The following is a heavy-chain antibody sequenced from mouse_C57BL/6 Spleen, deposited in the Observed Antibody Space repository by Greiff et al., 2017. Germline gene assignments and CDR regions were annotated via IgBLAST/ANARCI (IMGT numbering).Heavy chain of an antibody. J-gene: IGHJ2*01. CDR1: GYTFTSYW. CDR2: IYPGSGST. D-gene: IGHD1-1*01. CDR3: ARSPGPYGSNDY. Sequence: QVQLQQPGAELVKPGASVKMSCKASGYTFTSYWITWVKQRPGQGLEWIGDIYPGSGSTNYNEKFKSKATLTVDTSSSTAYMQLSSLTSEDSAVYYCARSPGPYGSNDYWGQGTTLTVSS. V-gene: IGHV1-55*01.